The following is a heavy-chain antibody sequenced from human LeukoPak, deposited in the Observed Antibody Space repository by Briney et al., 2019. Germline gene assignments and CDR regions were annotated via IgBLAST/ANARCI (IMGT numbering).Heavy chain of an antibody. CDR3: ARVRVILTTMASFSY. J-gene: IGHJ4*02. D-gene: IGHD3-9*01. V-gene: IGHV3-30-3*01. Sequence: GGSLRLSCTASEFTFTNYGMHWFGRAPGRGWGWWAVISNDGTEKYYADSVKGRFTISRDNSENTLYLQLNSLRPDDTAVYYCARVRVILTTMASFSYWGLGTLVTVSS. CDR2: ISNDGTEK. CDR1: EFTFTNYG.